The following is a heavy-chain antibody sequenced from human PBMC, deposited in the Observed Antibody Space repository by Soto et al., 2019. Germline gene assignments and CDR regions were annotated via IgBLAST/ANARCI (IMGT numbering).Heavy chain of an antibody. J-gene: IGHJ4*02. CDR3: AKAVEGGTSGFDY. CDR1: GFTFSSYA. D-gene: IGHD2-8*01. Sequence: EVQLLESGGGLVQPGGSLRLSCAASGFTFSSYAMTWVRQAPGKGLEWVSTIINSGGSTYYADSVKGRFTISRDNSKNTLYLQMNSLRAEATALYYSAKAVEGGTSGFDYWGQGTLVTVSS. CDR2: IINSGGST. V-gene: IGHV3-23*01.